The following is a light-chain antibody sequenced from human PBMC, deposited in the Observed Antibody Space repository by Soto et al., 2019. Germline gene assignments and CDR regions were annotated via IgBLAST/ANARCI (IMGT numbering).Light chain of an antibody. V-gene: IGLV2-14*01. CDR1: SSDIGGYNY. CDR2: EVS. CDR3: SPYTSSSTLYV. J-gene: IGLJ1*01. Sequence: QSALTQPASVSGSPGQSITISCAGTSSDIGGYNYVSWYQQHPGKAPKVMIYEVSNRPSGVSNRFSGSKSGNTASLTISGLQAEDEADYYCSPYTSSSTLYVFGSGTKVTVL.